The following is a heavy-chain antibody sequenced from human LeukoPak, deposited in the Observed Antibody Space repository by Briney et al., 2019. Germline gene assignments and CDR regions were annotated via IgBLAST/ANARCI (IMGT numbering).Heavy chain of an antibody. J-gene: IGHJ4*02. V-gene: IGHV1-2*02. CDR3: ATSGPDFLPVSPLLDY. CDR2: INPHSGDT. CDR1: GYTFTGYY. D-gene: IGHD2/OR15-2a*01. Sequence: ASVKVSRKASGYTFTGYYLHWVRQAPGQGLEWMGWINPHSGDTEYAQKFQGRVTMTRDTFISTAYLELSRLKSDDTAVYYCATSGPDFLPVSPLLDYWGQGTLVTVSS.